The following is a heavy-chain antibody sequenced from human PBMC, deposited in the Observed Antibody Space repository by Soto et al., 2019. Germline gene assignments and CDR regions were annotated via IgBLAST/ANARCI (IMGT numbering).Heavy chain of an antibody. D-gene: IGHD6-13*01. V-gene: IGHV1-46*03. J-gene: IGHJ4*02. CDR2: INPSGGST. CDR1: GYTFTGYY. Sequence: GASVKVSCKASGYTFTGYYMHWVRQAPGQGLEWMGRINPSGGSTSYAQKFQGRVTMTRDTSTSTVYMELSSLRSEDTAVYYCAIAAADYLDYWGQGTLVTVSS. CDR3: AIAAADYLDY.